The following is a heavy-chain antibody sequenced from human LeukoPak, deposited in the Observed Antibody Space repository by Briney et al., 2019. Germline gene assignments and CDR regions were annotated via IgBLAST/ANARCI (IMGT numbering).Heavy chain of an antibody. CDR1: GGSFSGYY. V-gene: IGHV4-34*01. J-gene: IGHJ4*02. CDR2: INHSGST. Sequence: SETLSLTCAVYGGSFSGYYWSWIRQPPGKGLEWIGEINHSGSTNYNPSLKSRVTISVDTSKNQFSLKLSSVTAADTAVYYCARLGYCYDSSGYRDYWGQGTLVTVSS. CDR3: ARLGYCYDSSGYRDY. D-gene: IGHD3-22*01.